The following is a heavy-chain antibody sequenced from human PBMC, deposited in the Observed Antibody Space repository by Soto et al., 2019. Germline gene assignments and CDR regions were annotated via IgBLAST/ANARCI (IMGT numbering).Heavy chain of an antibody. Sequence: PGGSLRLCCSASGFTFSSYAMHWVRQAPGKGLEYVSAISSNGGSTYYADSVKGRFTISRDSSKNTLYLQMSSLRAEDTAVYYCVTGSSGWXWDYWGQGTLVTVSS. CDR2: ISSNGGST. V-gene: IGHV3-64D*06. J-gene: IGHJ4*02. D-gene: IGHD6-19*01. CDR3: VTGSSGWXWDY. CDR1: GFTFSSYA.